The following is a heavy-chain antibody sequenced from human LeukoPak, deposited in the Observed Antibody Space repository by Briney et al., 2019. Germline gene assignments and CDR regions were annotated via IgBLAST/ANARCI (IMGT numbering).Heavy chain of an antibody. D-gene: IGHD3-10*01. CDR2: IWYDGSNK. CDR3: AKDSRRGGGSGSSVDAFDI. J-gene: IGHJ3*02. Sequence: GRSLRLSCAPSGFTFSSYGMHWVRQAPGKGLEWVAVIWYDGSNKYYADSVKGRFTISRDNSKNTLYLQMNSLRAEDTAVYYCAKDSRRGGGSGSSVDAFDIWGQGTMVTVSS. V-gene: IGHV3-33*06. CDR1: GFTFSSYG.